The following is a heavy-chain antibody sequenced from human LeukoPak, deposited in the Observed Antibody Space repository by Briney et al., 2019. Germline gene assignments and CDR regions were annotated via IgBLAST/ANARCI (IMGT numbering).Heavy chain of an antibody. D-gene: IGHD3-10*01. CDR2: IAGDGAS. Sequence: GGSLRLSCAASDSSFRSHDMSWVRQTLAKGLEWVSSIAGDGASFYADSVRGRFTISRDKSQNILYLQMNSLRADDTAIYYCAKGPNFGSWRAVDYWGQGSLVTVSS. CDR1: DSSFRSHD. V-gene: IGHV3-23*01. CDR3: AKGPNFGSWRAVDY. J-gene: IGHJ4*02.